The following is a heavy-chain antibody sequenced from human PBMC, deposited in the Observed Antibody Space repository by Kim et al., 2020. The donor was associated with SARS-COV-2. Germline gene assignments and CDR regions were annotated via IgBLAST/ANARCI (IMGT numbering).Heavy chain of an antibody. D-gene: IGHD2-15*01. Sequence: ASVKVSCKASGYTFTSYAMHWVRQAPGQRLEWMGWINAGNGNTKYSQKFQGRVTITRDTSASTAYMELSSLRSEDTAVYYCARSIKITPQGWWVRRAVDYWGQGTLVTVSS. CDR3: ARSIKITPQGWWVRRAVDY. V-gene: IGHV1-3*01. CDR1: GYTFTSYA. J-gene: IGHJ4*02. CDR2: INAGNGNT.